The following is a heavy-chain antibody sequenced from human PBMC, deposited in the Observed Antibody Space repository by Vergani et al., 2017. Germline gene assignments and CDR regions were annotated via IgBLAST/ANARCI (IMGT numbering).Heavy chain of an antibody. D-gene: IGHD6-13*01. CDR3: ARASLLRLQQLDQG. J-gene: IGHJ4*02. Sequence: QVQLVQSGAEVKKPGSSVKVSCKASGGTFSSYAISWVRQVPGQGLEWMGRIIPILGTANYAQKFQGRVTSNADESTRTAYMELSSLRSEDTAVYYCARASLLRLQQLDQGWGQGTLVTVSS. CDR1: GGTFSSYA. CDR2: IIPILGTA. V-gene: IGHV1-69*11.